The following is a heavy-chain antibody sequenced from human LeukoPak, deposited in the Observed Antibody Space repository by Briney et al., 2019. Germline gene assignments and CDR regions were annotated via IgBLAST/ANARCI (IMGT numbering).Heavy chain of an antibody. CDR3: ARGLLAAGTFDS. D-gene: IGHD6-13*01. Sequence: PGGSLRLSCTASGFTVSSTYMSWVRQAPGKGLEWVSVIYNDGSPYYADSVRDRFTISRDNSKNTVDLQLNRLRAEDTAVYFCARGLLAAGTFDSWGQGTLVTVSS. J-gene: IGHJ4*02. CDR2: IYNDGSP. V-gene: IGHV3-66*01. CDR1: GFTVSSTY.